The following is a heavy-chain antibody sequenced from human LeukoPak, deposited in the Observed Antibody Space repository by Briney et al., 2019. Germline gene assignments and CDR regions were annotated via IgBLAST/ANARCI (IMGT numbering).Heavy chain of an antibody. J-gene: IGHJ4*02. CDR2: ISGSGGST. CDR3: AKVRTELLSYFDY. CDR1: GFTFSSYA. Sequence: GGSLRLSCAASGFTFSSYAMSWVRQAPGKGLEWVSAISGSGGSTYYADSVKGRFTISRDNSKNTLHLQMNSLRAEDTAVYYCAKVRTELLSYFDYWGQGTLVTVSS. D-gene: IGHD1-26*01. V-gene: IGHV3-23*01.